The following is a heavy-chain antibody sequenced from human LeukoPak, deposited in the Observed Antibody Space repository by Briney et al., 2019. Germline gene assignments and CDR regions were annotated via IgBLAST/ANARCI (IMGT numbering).Heavy chain of an antibody. Sequence: PSETLSLTCTVSGDSISTTYWSWLRQPAGKGLEWIGRISTSGNSNYNPSLKSRVTMSVDTSNNQFSLNLRSVTAADTAVYYCARMSSGSNDYWGQGTLVTVSS. CDR2: ISTSGNS. J-gene: IGHJ4*02. CDR3: ARMSSGSNDY. D-gene: IGHD1-26*01. V-gene: IGHV4-4*07. CDR1: GDSISTTY.